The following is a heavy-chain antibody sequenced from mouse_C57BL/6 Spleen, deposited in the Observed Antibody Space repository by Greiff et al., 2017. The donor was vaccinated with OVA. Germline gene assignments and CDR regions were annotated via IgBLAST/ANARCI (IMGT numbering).Heavy chain of an antibody. J-gene: IGHJ3*01. CDR2: IHPNSGST. V-gene: IGHV1-64*01. Sequence: VQLQQPGAELVKPGASVKLSCKASGYTFTSYWMHWVKQRPGQGLEWIGMIHPNSGSTNYNEKFKSKATLTVDKSSSTAYMQLSSLTSEDSAVYYCAREDGYYGFAYWGQGTLVTVSA. D-gene: IGHD2-3*01. CDR3: AREDGYYGFAY. CDR1: GYTFTSYW.